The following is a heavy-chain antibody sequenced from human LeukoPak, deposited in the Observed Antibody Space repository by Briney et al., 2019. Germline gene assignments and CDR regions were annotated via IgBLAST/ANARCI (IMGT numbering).Heavy chain of an antibody. CDR3: ARGDDAVVL. Sequence: GGSLRHSCAASGFTVSSNYMSWVRQAPGKGLEWVSVIYSGGTTYYIHSVKGRFTISRDESKNTLYLQMNSLRAEDTAVYYCARGDDAVVLWGQSTRLTVSS. CDR2: IYSGGTT. J-gene: IGHJ3*01. V-gene: IGHV3-53*01. CDR1: GFTVSSNY.